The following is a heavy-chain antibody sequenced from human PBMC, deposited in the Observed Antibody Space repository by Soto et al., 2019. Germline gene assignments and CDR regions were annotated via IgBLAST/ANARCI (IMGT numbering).Heavy chain of an antibody. V-gene: IGHV3-23*01. D-gene: IGHD3-22*01. J-gene: IGHJ4*02. CDR2: IRGSGAST. Sequence: GGSLILSCAASGFTFSTYAVTWVRQVPGKGLEWVSAIRGSGASTYYADSVKGRFTISRDNSKNTLFLQMNSLRVEDTALYYCAKDYYYDSSGYASPDYWGRGTLVTVSS. CDR3: AKDYYYDSSGYASPDY. CDR1: GFTFSTYA.